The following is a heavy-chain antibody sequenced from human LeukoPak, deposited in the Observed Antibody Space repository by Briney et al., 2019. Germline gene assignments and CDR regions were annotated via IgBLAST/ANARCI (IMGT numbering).Heavy chain of an antibody. V-gene: IGHV3-23*01. D-gene: IGHD5-24*01. CDR2: ISGSDSST. CDR1: GFTFSSSA. CDR3: AKSGYNRFDY. J-gene: IGHJ4*02. Sequence: GGSLRLSCAASGFTFSSSAMSWVREAPGQGLEWVSSISGSDSSTHYADSVKGRFTISRDNSKNTLYLQMMSLRADDTAVYYCAKSGYNRFDYWGQGTLVTVSS.